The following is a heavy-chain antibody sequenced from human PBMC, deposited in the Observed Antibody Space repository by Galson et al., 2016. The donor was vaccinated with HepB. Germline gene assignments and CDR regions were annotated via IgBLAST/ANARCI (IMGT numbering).Heavy chain of an antibody. V-gene: IGHV3-21*01. CDR3: SRDTPRGSYGVGDYYGMDV. Sequence: SLRLSCAASGFIFSDYNMNWFRQSPGKGLEWVSSISTISSYKYYADSVRGRVTISRDNARNSLSLHMINLKTEDAAVYYCSRDTPRGSYGVGDYYGMDVWGQGTTVTVS. CDR2: ISTISSYK. CDR1: GFIFSDYN. D-gene: IGHD1-26*01. J-gene: IGHJ6*02.